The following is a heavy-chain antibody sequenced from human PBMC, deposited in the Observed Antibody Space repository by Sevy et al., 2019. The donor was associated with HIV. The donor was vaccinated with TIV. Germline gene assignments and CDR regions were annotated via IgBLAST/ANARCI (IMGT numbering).Heavy chain of an antibody. CDR3: ARGRLIVARERWFDP. V-gene: IGHV4-31*03. CDR2: IYYTGST. D-gene: IGHD5-12*01. Sequence: SETLSLTCTVSGASMRSGTYYWRWIRQHPGKGLEWIGYIYYTGSTYYNPSLKSRVIISLDASKNQFSLKLSSVTAADTAVYYCARGRLIVARERWFDPWGQRTLVTVSS. CDR1: GASMRSGTYY. J-gene: IGHJ5*02.